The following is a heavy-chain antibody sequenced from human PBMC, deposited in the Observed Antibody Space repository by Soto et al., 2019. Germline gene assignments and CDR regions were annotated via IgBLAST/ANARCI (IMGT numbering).Heavy chain of an antibody. CDR3: ARWNCSGGSCYTTLPYLDY. D-gene: IGHD2-15*01. CDR1: GFSFSDYG. Sequence: PGGSLRLSCAASGFSFSDYGFHRVRQAPGKGLEWVAVIWYDGTYKYYADSVKGRFTISRDNSKNTLYLQMNSLRAEDTAVYYCARWNCSGGSCYTTLPYLDYWGQGTLVTVS. V-gene: IGHV3-33*01. CDR2: IWYDGTYK. J-gene: IGHJ4*02.